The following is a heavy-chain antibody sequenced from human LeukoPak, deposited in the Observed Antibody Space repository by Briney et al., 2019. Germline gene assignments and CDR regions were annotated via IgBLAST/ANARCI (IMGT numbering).Heavy chain of an antibody. CDR1: GFTFSSYW. CDR2: IKQDGSEK. V-gene: IGHV3-7*01. J-gene: IGHJ1*01. Sequence: GGSLRLSCAASGFTFSSYWMSWVRQAPGKGLEWVANIKQDGSEKYYVDSVKGRFTISRDNAKNSLYLQMNSLRAEDTAVYYCAKADATSYCSSTSCYPFQHWGQGTLVTVSS. CDR3: AKADATSYCSSTSCYPFQH. D-gene: IGHD2-2*01.